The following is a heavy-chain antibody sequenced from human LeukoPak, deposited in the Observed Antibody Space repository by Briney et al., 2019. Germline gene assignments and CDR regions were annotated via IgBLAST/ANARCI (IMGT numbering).Heavy chain of an antibody. J-gene: IGHJ5*02. CDR3: AGAMAFRAQGYYDFWSATPGNWFDP. D-gene: IGHD3-3*01. V-gene: IGHV1-2*02. CDR1: GYTFTGYY. CDR2: INPNSGGT. Sequence: ASVKVSCKASGYTFTGYYMHWVRQAPGQGLEWMGWINPNSGGTNYAQKFQGRVTMTRDTSISTAYMELSRLRSDDTAVYYCAGAMAFRAQGYYDFWSATPGNWFDPWGQGTLVTVSS.